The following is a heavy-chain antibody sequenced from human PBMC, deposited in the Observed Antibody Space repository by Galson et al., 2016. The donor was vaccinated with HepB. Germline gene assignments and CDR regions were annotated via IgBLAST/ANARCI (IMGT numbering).Heavy chain of an antibody. Sequence: SETLSLTCAVSGGSISNDYWWSWVRQSPGKGLEWIGEINHTGSTDYNPSLKSRVSMSVDTSKNQFSLNLDSVTAADTAVYYCATGYCSGGSCYSGAFHIWGQGRMVTVSS. V-gene: IGHV4-4*02. D-gene: IGHD2-15*01. CDR2: INHTGST. J-gene: IGHJ3*02. CDR3: ATGYCSGGSCYSGAFHI. CDR1: GGSISNDYW.